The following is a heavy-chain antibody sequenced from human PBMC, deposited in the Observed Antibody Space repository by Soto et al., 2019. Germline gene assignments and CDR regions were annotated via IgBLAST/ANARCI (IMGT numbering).Heavy chain of an antibody. CDR3: AKDHDGYSSGWFDY. J-gene: IGHJ4*02. Sequence: AGGSLRLSCAASGFTFDDYAMHWVRQAPGKGLEWVSGISWNSGSIGYADSVKGRFTISRDNAKNSLYLQMNSLRAEDTALYYCAKDHDGYSSGWFDYWGQGTLVTVSS. D-gene: IGHD6-19*01. CDR2: ISWNSGSI. CDR1: GFTFDDYA. V-gene: IGHV3-9*01.